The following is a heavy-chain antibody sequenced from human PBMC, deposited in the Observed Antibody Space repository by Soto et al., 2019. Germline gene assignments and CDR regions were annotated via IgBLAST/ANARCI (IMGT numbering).Heavy chain of an antibody. CDR3: ARCGREYSSFDGMDV. CDR2: TYYRSKWYN. V-gene: IGHV6-1*01. Sequence: SQTLSLTWAISGDSVSSNSAAWNWIRQSPSRGLEWMGRTYYRSKWYNDYAVSVKSRITINPDTSKNQLSLQLNSVTPEDTALYFCARCGREYSSFDGMDVWGQGTTVTVSS. J-gene: IGHJ6*02. CDR1: GDSVSSNSAA. D-gene: IGHD6-6*01.